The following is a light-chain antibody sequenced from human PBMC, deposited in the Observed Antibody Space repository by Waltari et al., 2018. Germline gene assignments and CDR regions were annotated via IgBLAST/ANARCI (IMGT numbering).Light chain of an antibody. CDR3: NSYSSVSTHV. V-gene: IGLV2-14*03. CDR2: DVS. J-gene: IGLJ1*01. CDR1: NTDIGAFNF. Sequence: QSALTQPASVSGTPGESITISCAGTNTDIGAFNFVSWYRQFPGEAPQLISYDVSHRPSGISCRFPGSKYGNTASLTISWLQAEDDADYYCNSYSSVSTHVFGSGTKVTVL.